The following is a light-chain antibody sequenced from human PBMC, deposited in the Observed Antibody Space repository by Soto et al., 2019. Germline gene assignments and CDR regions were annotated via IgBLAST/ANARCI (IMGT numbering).Light chain of an antibody. CDR2: AAS. J-gene: IGKJ4*01. Sequence: DIQLTQSPSFLSASVGDRVTITCRASQGISSYLAWYQQKPGKAPKLLIYAASTLQSGVPSRFSGSGSGTEFPLTNSRLQPQDFATYYCQQLNSYPFLTFGGGTKVEIK. CDR1: QGISSY. V-gene: IGKV1-9*01. CDR3: QQLNSYPFLT.